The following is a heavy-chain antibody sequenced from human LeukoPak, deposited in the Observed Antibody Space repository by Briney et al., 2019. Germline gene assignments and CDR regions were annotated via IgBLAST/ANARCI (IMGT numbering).Heavy chain of an antibody. CDR2: IYYTGSS. J-gene: IGHJ5*02. CDR3: ARGGIPTQNWFDP. V-gene: IGHV4-59*01. Sequence: SETLSLTCTVSGGSINNYFWNWIRQPPGKGLEWIGYIYYTGSSSYSPSLKSRVTISVDTSKNQFSLKLTSVTTADTAIYFCARGGIPTQNWFDPWGQGTPVTVSS. CDR1: GGSINNYF. D-gene: IGHD2-15*01.